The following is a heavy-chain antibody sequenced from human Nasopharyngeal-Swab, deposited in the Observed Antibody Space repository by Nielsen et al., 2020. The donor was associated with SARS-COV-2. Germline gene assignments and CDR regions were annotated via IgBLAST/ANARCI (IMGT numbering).Heavy chain of an antibody. D-gene: IGHD1-26*01. V-gene: IGHV1-18*01. CDR3: ARRLGAPRAWYFDL. J-gene: IGHJ2*01. CDR2: ISPYNGNT. CDR1: GYSLSSHC. Sequence: SVKVTCKASGYSLSSHCIVWVGQAPPQGLEWMGWISPYNGNTNYAQKFQGRVTVTTDTSTSTAYLHVRSLGSDDTAIYYCARRLGAPRAWYFDLWGRGTPVTVSS.